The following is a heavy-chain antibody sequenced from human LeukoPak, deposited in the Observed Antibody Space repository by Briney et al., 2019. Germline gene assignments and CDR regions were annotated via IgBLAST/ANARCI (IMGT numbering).Heavy chain of an antibody. CDR1: GFTFSSYE. CDR2: ISSSGSTI. Sequence: GGSLRLSCAASGFTFSSYEMNWVRQAPGKGLEWVSYISSSGSTIYYADSVKGRFTISRDNAKNSLYLQMNSLRAEDTAVYYCARNECPTGWFDPWGQGTLVTVSS. V-gene: IGHV3-48*03. D-gene: IGHD1-1*01. CDR3: ARNECPTGWFDP. J-gene: IGHJ5*02.